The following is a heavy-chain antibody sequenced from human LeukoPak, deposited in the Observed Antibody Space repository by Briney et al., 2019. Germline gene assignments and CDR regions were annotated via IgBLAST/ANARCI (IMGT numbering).Heavy chain of an antibody. CDR1: GYGFTTYW. J-gene: IGHJ4*02. CDR3: ARRQGCSSTSCPPDS. Sequence: GESLKISCRGSGYGFTTYWIGWVRQMPGKGLEWMGIIYPGDSDTRYSPSFQGQVTMSADKSINTAYLQWSSLQASDTAMYYCARRQGCSSTSCPPDSWGQGTLVTVSS. D-gene: IGHD2-2*01. CDR2: IYPGDSDT. V-gene: IGHV5-51*01.